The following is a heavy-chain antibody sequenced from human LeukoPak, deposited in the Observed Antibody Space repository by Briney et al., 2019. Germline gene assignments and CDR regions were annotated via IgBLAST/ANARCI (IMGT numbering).Heavy chain of an antibody. V-gene: IGHV3-30*18. D-gene: IGHD1-26*01. J-gene: IGHJ4*02. CDR3: AKLDWGAWEVGY. Sequence: GGSLRLSCAASGFTFSSYGMHWVRQAPGKGLEWVAVISYDGSNKYYADSVKGRFTISRDNSKNTLYLQMNSLRAEDTAVYYCAKLDWGAWEVGYWGQGTLVTVSS. CDR1: GFTFSSYG. CDR2: ISYDGSNK.